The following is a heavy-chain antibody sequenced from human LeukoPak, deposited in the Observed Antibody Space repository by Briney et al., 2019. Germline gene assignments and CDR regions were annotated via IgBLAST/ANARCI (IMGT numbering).Heavy chain of an antibody. Sequence: ASVKVSCKASGYTFISYYMHWVRQAPAQGLETMGVINPSGGSTSYAQKFQARVTMTRDTSTSTVYMELSGLRSEDTAVYYCARDRSQSLLKGYMDVWGKGTTVTVSS. CDR2: INPSGGST. CDR1: GYTFISYY. V-gene: IGHV1-46*01. J-gene: IGHJ6*03. CDR3: ARDRSQSLLKGYMDV.